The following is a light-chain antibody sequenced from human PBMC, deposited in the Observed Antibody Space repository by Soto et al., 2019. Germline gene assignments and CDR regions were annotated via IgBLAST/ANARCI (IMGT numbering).Light chain of an antibody. Sequence: QSVLTQPTSVSGSPGQSITISCTGTSSDVGSYDFVSWFQQHPGKAPKLMIYEVTNRPSGVSYRFSGSKSGNTASLTISGPQAEDGVDYYGSSFTTTNTGVFGGGTKLTVL. CDR3: SSFTTTNTGV. J-gene: IGLJ3*02. V-gene: IGLV2-14*01. CDR1: SSDVGSYDF. CDR2: EVT.